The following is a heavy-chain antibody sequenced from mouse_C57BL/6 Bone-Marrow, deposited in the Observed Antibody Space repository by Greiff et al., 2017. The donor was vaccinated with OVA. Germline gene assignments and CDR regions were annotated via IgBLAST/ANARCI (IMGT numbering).Heavy chain of an antibody. CDR2: LDSSDSYT. CDR3: ARKGELLSGS. D-gene: IGHD2-1*01. V-gene: IGHV1-50*01. J-gene: IGHJ3*01. CDR1: GYTFTSYW. Sequence: QVQLQQPGAELVKPGASVKLSCKASGYTFTSYWMQWVKQRPGQGLEWIGELDSSDSYTNYNQKFKGKATLTVDTYSSTAYMQLSSLTSEDSAVYYCARKGELLSGSWGQGTLVTVSA.